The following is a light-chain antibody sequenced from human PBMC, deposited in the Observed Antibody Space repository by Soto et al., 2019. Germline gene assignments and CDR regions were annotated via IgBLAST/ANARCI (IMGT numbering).Light chain of an antibody. Sequence: QSVLTQPASVSGSPGQSITISCTGTSSDVGGYNYVSWYQQHPGKAPKLMIYDVSNRPSGVSNRFSGSKSGNTASLTISGLQAEDEADYYCSPYTSSSTLGVFGTGTKVTVX. J-gene: IGLJ1*01. V-gene: IGLV2-14*01. CDR2: DVS. CDR3: SPYTSSSTLGV. CDR1: SSDVGGYNY.